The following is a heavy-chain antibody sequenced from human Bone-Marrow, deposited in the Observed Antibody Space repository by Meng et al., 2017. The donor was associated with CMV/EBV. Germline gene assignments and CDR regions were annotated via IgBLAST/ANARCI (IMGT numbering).Heavy chain of an antibody. D-gene: IGHD6-6*01. Sequence: LKGFGYPLVKPTQTLPLTGTFLGFSFSTSGVGVGWIRQPPGKALEWLALIYWDDDKRYSPSLKSRLTITKDTSKNQVVLTMTNMDPVDTATYYCAHRRGSSKVFDYWGQGTLVTVSS. J-gene: IGHJ4*02. V-gene: IGHV2-5*02. CDR2: IYWDDDK. CDR1: GFSFSTSGVG. CDR3: AHRRGSSKVFDY.